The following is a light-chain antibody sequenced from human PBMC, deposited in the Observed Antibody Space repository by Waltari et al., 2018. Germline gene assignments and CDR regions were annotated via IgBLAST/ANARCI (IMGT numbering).Light chain of an antibody. Sequence: SVLTQPPSASGTPGQRVTISCSGFSSNIGGNRVHWYQHLPGTAPKLLIYATNHRPSGVPDRFSASMSGTSASLAISGLQSEDEADYYCAAWDASLFGPWVFGGGTRLTVL. CDR2: ATN. CDR1: SSNIGGNR. CDR3: AAWDASLFGPWV. J-gene: IGLJ3*02. V-gene: IGLV1-44*01.